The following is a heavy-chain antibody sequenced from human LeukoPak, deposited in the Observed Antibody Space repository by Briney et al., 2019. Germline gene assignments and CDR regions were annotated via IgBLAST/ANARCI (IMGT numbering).Heavy chain of an antibody. Sequence: GRSLRLSCAVSGFNFDDYAMHWVRQAPGRGLEWVSGINWKTGNGIYANSVKGRFTISRDNAKNSLYLQMSSLRAEDTALYYCTRRAARWQFDLWGRGTLLTVSS. D-gene: IGHD5-24*01. CDR3: TRRAARWQFDL. V-gene: IGHV3-9*01. CDR1: GFNFDDYA. J-gene: IGHJ2*01. CDR2: INWKTGNG.